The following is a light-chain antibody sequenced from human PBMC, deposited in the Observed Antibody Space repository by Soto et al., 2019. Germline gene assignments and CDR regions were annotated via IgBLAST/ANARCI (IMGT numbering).Light chain of an antibody. CDR1: SGDVGGYYY. CDR2: EVS. Sequence: VLTQPASVSGSPGQSITISCTGTSGDVGGYYYVSWYQQLPGKAPKLMISEVSNRPSGVSNRFSGSKSGNTASLTISGLQAEDEADYYCSSYTAGGTIFGTGTKVTGL. V-gene: IGLV2-14*01. CDR3: SSYTAGGTI. J-gene: IGLJ1*01.